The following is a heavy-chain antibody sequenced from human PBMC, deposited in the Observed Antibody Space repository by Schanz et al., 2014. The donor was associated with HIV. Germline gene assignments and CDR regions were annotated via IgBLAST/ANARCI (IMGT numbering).Heavy chain of an antibody. Sequence: QVQLVESGGRVVQPGRSLRLSCTASGFTFSSSGMHWVRQAPGKGLEWVAIISSDGSYKYYADSVKGRFTISRDNSKNTLYLQMNSLRAEDTAVFYCAKSGNGRSLDFWGQGTLLTVSS. CDR2: ISSDGSYK. J-gene: IGHJ4*02. V-gene: IGHV3-30*19. CDR3: AKSGNGRSLDF. CDR1: GFTFSSSG. D-gene: IGHD3-10*01.